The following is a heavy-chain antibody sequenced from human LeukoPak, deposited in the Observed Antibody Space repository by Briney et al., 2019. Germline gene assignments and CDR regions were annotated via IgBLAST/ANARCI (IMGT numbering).Heavy chain of an antibody. Sequence: SSETLSLTCTVSGGSISSYYWSWVRQPPGKGLEWIGYIYYSGSTNYNPSLKSRVTISVDTSKNQFSLKLSSVTAADTAVYYSVRVYYPRAFDIWGQGTMVTVSS. V-gene: IGHV4-59*01. D-gene: IGHD1-26*01. CDR2: IYYSGST. CDR3: VRVYYPRAFDI. J-gene: IGHJ3*02. CDR1: GGSISSYY.